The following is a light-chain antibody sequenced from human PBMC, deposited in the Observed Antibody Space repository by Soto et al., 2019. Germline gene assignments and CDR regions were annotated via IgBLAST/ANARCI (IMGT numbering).Light chain of an antibody. V-gene: IGKV1-5*01. CDR2: DAS. Sequence: IQMTQSPSTLSASVGDRVTITCRASQSISSWLAWYQQKPGKAPKLLIYDASSLESGVPSRFSGSGSGTEFTLTISSLQPDDFATYYCQQYDNLPIIFGQGTRLEIK. CDR3: QQYDNLPII. CDR1: QSISSW. J-gene: IGKJ5*01.